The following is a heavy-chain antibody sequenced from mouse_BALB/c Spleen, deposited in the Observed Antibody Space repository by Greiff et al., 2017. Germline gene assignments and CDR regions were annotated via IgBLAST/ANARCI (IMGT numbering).Heavy chain of an antibody. V-gene: IGHV5-12-2*01. D-gene: IGHD2-1*01. CDR1: GFTFSSYT. CDR2: ISNGGGST. Sequence: EVNLVESGGGLVQPGGSLKLSCAASGFTFSSYTMSWVRQTPEKRLEWVAYISNGGGSTYYPDTVKGRFTISRDNAKNTLYLQMSSLKSEDTAMYYCASMVTTYYYAMDYWGQGTSVTVSS. J-gene: IGHJ4*01. CDR3: ASMVTTYYYAMDY.